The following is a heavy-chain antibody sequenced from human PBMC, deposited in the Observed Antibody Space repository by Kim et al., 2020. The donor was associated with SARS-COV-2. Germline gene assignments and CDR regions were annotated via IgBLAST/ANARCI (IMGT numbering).Heavy chain of an antibody. CDR3: TTYGYYGSGSYYHNYYYYGMDV. CDR2: IKSKTDGGTT. D-gene: IGHD3-10*01. Sequence: GGSLRLSCAASGFTFSNAWMSWVRQAPGKGLEWVGRIKSKTDGGTTDYAAPVKGRFTISRDDSKNTLYLQMNSLKTEDTAVYYCTTYGYYGSGSYYHNYYYYGMDVWGQGTTVTVSS. CDR1: GFTFSNAW. J-gene: IGHJ6*02. V-gene: IGHV3-15*01.